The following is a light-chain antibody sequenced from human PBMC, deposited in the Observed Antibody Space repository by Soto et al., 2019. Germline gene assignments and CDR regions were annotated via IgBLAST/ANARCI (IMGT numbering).Light chain of an antibody. J-gene: IGLJ1*01. CDR3: TSYAVSNNFFYV. V-gene: IGLV2-8*01. CDR1: SSDVGGYNY. CDR2: EVS. Sequence: QSALTQPPSASGSPGQSVTISCTGTSSDVGGYNYVSWYQQHPGKAPKLMIYEVSKRPPGVPDRFSGSKSGNTASLTVSGLQAEDEADCYCTSYAVSNNFFYVFGTGTKLTVL.